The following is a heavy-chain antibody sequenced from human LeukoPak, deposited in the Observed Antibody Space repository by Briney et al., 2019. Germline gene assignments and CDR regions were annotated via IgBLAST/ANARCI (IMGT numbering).Heavy chain of an antibody. CDR1: GFTFSSYA. CDR3: ARGSPPRRNYDSRGYYSYYFDY. D-gene: IGHD3-22*01. J-gene: IGHJ4*02. V-gene: IGHV1-18*01. Sequence: GGSLRLSCAASGFTFSSYAISWVRQAPGQGLEWMGWISAYNGNTHYAQKLQGRVTMTTDTSTSTVYMELRSLRSDDTAVYYCARGSPPRRNYDSRGYYSYYFDYWGQGTLVTVSS. CDR2: ISAYNGNT.